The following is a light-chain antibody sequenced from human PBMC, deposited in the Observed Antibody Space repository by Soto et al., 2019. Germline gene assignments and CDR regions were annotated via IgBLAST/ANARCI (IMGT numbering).Light chain of an antibody. CDR1: QSVSSY. CDR2: DAS. CDR3: QQRSNWPPT. V-gene: IGKV3-11*01. Sequence: EIVLTQSPATLSLSPGERDTLYCRASQSVSSYLAWYQQKPGQAPRLLIYDASNRATGIPARFSGSGSGTDFTLTISSLEPEDFAVYYCQQRSNWPPTFGQGTRLEIK. J-gene: IGKJ5*01.